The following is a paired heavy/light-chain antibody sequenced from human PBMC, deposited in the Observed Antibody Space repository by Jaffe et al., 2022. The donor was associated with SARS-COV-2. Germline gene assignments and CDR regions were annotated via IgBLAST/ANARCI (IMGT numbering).Heavy chain of an antibody. J-gene: IGHJ2*01. CDR3: ARAGKGDYGGNSWYFDL. V-gene: IGHV3-48*03. Sequence: EVQLAESGGNLAQPGGALRLSCAATGFTFNSYEMNWVRQVPGKGLQWVSHISGNGRDIYNADFAKGRFIISRDNAKNSLDLQMNSLRAEDTAVYYCARAGKGDYGGNSWYFDLWGRGTLVTVSS. D-gene: IGHD4-17*01. CDR2: ISGNGRDI. CDR1: GFTFNSYE.
Light chain of an antibody. CDR3: QQRSNWPPT. CDR1: QRVSSY. CDR2: DAS. V-gene: IGKV3-11*01. J-gene: IGKJ2*01. Sequence: ETVLTQSPATLSLSPGERATLSCRASQRVSSYLAWYQQKPGQAPRLLIYDASNRATGIPARFSGSGSGTDFTLTISSLEPEDFAVYYCQQRSNWPPTFGQGTKLEIK.